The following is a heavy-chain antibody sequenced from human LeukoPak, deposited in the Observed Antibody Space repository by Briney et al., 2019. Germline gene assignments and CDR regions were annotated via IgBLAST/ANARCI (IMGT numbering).Heavy chain of an antibody. D-gene: IGHD4-17*01. Sequence: SVTVSCKASGYTFTSYAMHWVRQAPGQRLEWMGWINAGNGNTKYSQKFQGRVTITRDTSASTAYMELSSLRSEDTAVYYCARDRYGDYHARFDYWGQGTLVTVSS. J-gene: IGHJ4*02. CDR3: ARDRYGDYHARFDY. V-gene: IGHV1-3*01. CDR1: GYTFTSYA. CDR2: INAGNGNT.